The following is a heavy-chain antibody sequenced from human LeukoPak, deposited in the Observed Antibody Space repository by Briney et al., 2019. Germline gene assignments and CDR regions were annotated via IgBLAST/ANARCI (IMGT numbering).Heavy chain of an antibody. CDR2: IIPIFGTA. J-gene: IGHJ4*02. CDR3: ARDPRGDSYGTDY. CDR1: GYTFTSYG. Sequence: GASVKVPCKASGYTFTSYGISWVRQAPGQGLEWMGGIIPIFGTANYAQKFQGRVTITADESTGTAYMELSSLRSEDTAVYYCARDPRGDSYGTDYWGQGTLVTVSS. D-gene: IGHD5-18*01. V-gene: IGHV1-69*13.